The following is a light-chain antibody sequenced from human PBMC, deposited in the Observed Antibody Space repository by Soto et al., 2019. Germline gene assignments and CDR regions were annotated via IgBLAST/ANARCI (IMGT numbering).Light chain of an antibody. CDR2: DST. V-gene: IGLV7-46*01. J-gene: IGLJ3*02. CDR1: TGAVTSGHY. Sequence: QAVVTQEPSLTVSPGGTVTLTCGSSTGAVTSGHYPYWFQQKPGQAPRTLIYDSTNKHSWTPARFSGSLLGGKAALTLSGAQFEDEAEYYCLLSYSDARDWAFGGGTKLTVL. CDR3: LLSYSDARDWA.